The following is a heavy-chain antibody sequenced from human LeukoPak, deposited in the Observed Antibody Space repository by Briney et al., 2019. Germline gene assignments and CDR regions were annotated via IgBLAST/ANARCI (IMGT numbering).Heavy chain of an antibody. CDR3: AREVALSTAADLINWFDP. V-gene: IGHV1-18*01. D-gene: IGHD6-13*01. Sequence: ASVKVSCKASGYTFTSYGISWVRQAPGQGLEWMGWISAYNGNTNYAQKLQGRVTMTTDTSTSTAYMELRSLRSDDTAVYYCAREVALSTAADLINWFDPWGQGTLVTVSS. CDR1: GYTFTSYG. J-gene: IGHJ5*02. CDR2: ISAYNGNT.